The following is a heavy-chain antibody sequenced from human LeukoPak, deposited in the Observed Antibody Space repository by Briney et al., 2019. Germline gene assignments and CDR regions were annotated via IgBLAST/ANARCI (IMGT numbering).Heavy chain of an antibody. J-gene: IGHJ4*02. CDR2: IWYDGSNK. V-gene: IGHV3-33*06. Sequence: GGSLRLSCAASGFTFSSYGMHWVRQAPGKGLEWVAVIWYDGSNKYYADSMKGRFTISRDNSKNTLYLQMNSLRAEDTAVYYCAKDDKGYGDYQEYFDYWGQGTLVAVSS. CDR3: AKDDKGYGDYQEYFDY. D-gene: IGHD4-17*01. CDR1: GFTFSSYG.